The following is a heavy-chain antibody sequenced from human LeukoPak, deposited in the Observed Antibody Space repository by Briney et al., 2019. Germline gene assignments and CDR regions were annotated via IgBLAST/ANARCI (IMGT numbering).Heavy chain of an antibody. Sequence: PSETLSLTCAVYGGSFSGYYWSGIPQPPGKGLEWSGEINHSGSTNYNPSLKSRVAISVDTSKNQFSLKLSSVNAADTAVYYCASSWRWGSSSGIDYWGQGTLVTVSS. D-gene: IGHD6-6*01. CDR2: INHSGST. CDR1: GGSFSGYY. V-gene: IGHV4-34*01. CDR3: ASSWRWGSSSGIDY. J-gene: IGHJ4*02.